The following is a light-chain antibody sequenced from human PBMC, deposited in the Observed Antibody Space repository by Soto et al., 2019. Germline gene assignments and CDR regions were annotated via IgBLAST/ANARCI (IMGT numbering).Light chain of an antibody. CDR2: AAS. V-gene: IGKV1-9*01. CDR3: QQLNNYPRT. Sequence: DIQLTQSPSFLSASIRDRVTITCRASQDISNYLAWYQQKPSKAPKLLIYAASTLQNGVPSRFSGSGSGTEFTLTITSLQHEEFATYYCQQLNNYPRTFGQGKKREI. CDR1: QDISNY. J-gene: IGKJ2*01.